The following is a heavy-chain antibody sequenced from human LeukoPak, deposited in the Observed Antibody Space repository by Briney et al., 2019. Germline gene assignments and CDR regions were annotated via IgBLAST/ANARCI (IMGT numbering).Heavy chain of an antibody. Sequence: PGGSLRLSCAASGFIFSRYAMSWVRQAPGKGLEWVSAISGSGGNTYYADSVKGRFTISRDNSKNTLYLQMNSLRAEDTAVYYCAKATLGYCSSTSCSLFDYWGQGTLVTVSS. CDR1: GFIFSRYA. J-gene: IGHJ4*02. CDR2: ISGSGGNT. V-gene: IGHV3-23*01. D-gene: IGHD2-2*01. CDR3: AKATLGYCSSTSCSLFDY.